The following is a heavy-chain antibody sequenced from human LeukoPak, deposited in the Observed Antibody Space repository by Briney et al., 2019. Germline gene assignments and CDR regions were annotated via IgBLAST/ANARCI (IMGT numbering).Heavy chain of an antibody. Sequence: TSSETLSLTCAVYGGSFSGYYWSWIRQPAGKGLEWIGRIYTSGSTNYNPSLKSRVTMSVDTSKNQFSLKLSSVTAADTAVYYCARDIWGLVLAFDYWGQGTLVTVSS. CDR2: IYTSGST. D-gene: IGHD6-19*01. J-gene: IGHJ4*02. CDR1: GGSFSGYY. V-gene: IGHV4-4*07. CDR3: ARDIWGLVLAFDY.